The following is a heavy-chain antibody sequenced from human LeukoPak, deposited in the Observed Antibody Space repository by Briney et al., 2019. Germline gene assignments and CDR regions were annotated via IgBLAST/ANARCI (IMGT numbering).Heavy chain of an antibody. CDR2: IDEDGKTI. D-gene: IGHD3-3*01. J-gene: IGHJ5*02. V-gene: IGHV3-74*01. CDR1: GFTFNSYW. CDR3: VSDLCGGDDQ. Sequence: GGSLRLSCAASGFTFNSYWMHWVRQAPGKGLVWVSRIDEDGKTIYYADSVKGRFTISRDNAKDTLYLQMSSLRDEDTADYYCVSDLCGGDDQWGRGTLVTVSS.